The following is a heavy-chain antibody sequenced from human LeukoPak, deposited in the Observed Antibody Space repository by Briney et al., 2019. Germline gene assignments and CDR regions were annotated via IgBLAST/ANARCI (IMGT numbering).Heavy chain of an antibody. CDR1: GYSISSGYY. J-gene: IGHJ4*02. Sequence: SETLSLTCTVSGYSISSGYYWGWIRQPPGKGLEWIGSGSTYYNPSLKSRVTISVDTSKNQFSLKLSSVTAADTAVYYCARASIGYFDYWGQGTLVTVSS. V-gene: IGHV4-38-2*02. D-gene: IGHD2/OR15-2a*01. CDR3: ARASIGYFDY. CDR2: SGST.